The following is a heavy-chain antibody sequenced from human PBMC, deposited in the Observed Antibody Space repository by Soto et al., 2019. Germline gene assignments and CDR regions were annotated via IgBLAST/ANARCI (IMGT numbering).Heavy chain of an antibody. CDR2: MNPNSGNT. CDR3: ARSRLTLRYFDWFRAGGEDYYMDV. J-gene: IGHJ6*03. D-gene: IGHD3-9*01. Sequence: ASVKVSCKASGYTFTSYDINWVRQATGQGLEWMGWMNPNSGNTGYAQKFQGRVTMTRNTSISQAYMELSSLRSEDTAVYYCARSRLTLRYFDWFRAGGEDYYMDVWGKGTTVTVSS. V-gene: IGHV1-8*01. CDR1: GYTFTSYD.